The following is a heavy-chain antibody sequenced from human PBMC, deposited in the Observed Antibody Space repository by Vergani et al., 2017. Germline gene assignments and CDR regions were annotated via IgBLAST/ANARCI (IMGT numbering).Heavy chain of an antibody. CDR1: GFTFDDYA. CDR2: ISWNSGSI. J-gene: IGHJ4*02. D-gene: IGHD6-13*01. V-gene: IGHV3-9*01. CDR3: ARGIAPQDS. Sequence: EVQLVESGGGLVQPGGSLRLSCAASGFTFDDYAMHWVRQAPGKGLEWVSGISWNSGSIGYADSVKGRFTISRDNAKNSLYLQMNSLRAEDTALYYCARGIAPQDSWGQGTLVTVSS.